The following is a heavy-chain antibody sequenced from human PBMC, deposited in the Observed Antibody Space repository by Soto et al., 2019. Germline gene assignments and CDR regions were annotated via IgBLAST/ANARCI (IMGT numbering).Heavy chain of an antibody. V-gene: IGHV1-69*13. J-gene: IGHJ6*02. Sequence: ASVKVSCKASGGTFSSYAISWVRQAPGQGLEWMGGIIPIFGTANYAQKFQGRVTITADESTSTAYMELSSLRSEDTAVYYCARGPILRFLEWLLYYYYYYGMDVWGQGTTVTVS. CDR1: GGTFSSYA. CDR2: IIPIFGTA. D-gene: IGHD3-3*01. CDR3: ARGPILRFLEWLLYYYYYYGMDV.